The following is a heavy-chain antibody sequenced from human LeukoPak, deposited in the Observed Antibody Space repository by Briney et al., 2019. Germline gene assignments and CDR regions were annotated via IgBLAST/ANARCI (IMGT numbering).Heavy chain of an antibody. Sequence: ASVKVSCKASGYTFTGYYMHWVRQAPGQGLEWMGRFDPEDGETIYAQKFQGRVTMTADTSTDTVYMELSSLRSDDTAVYYCARGSTARYYYDSSGYYRGAFDYWGQGTLVTVSS. J-gene: IGHJ4*02. D-gene: IGHD3-22*01. CDR1: GYTFTGYY. CDR3: ARGSTARYYYDSSGYYRGAFDY. CDR2: FDPEDGET. V-gene: IGHV1-24*01.